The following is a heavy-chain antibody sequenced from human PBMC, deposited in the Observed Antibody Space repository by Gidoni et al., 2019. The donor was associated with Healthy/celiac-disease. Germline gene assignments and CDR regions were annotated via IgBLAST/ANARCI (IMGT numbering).Heavy chain of an antibody. Sequence: QVQLVQSGAEGNKPGRAVKVSCKASGYTFTGYYMHGGRPAPGQGLEWMGRINPTSGGTNYAQKFQGRVTMTRDTSISTAYMELSRLRSDDTAVYYCARATTMIVVAPFDYWGQGTLVTVSS. CDR3: ARATTMIVVAPFDY. CDR1: GYTFTGYY. V-gene: IGHV1-2*06. J-gene: IGHJ4*02. CDR2: INPTSGGT. D-gene: IGHD3-22*01.